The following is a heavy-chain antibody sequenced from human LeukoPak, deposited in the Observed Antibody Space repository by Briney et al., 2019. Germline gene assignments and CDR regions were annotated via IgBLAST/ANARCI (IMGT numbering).Heavy chain of an antibody. J-gene: IGHJ3*02. Sequence: GGSLRLSCAASGFTFSSYGMHWVRQAPGKGLEWVAVIRYDGSNKYYADSVKGRFTISRDNSKNTLYLQMNSLRAEDTAVYYCARDGEGSTHDYGAGYAFDIWGQGTMVTVSS. CDR1: GFTFSSYG. CDR3: ARDGEGSTHDYGAGYAFDI. D-gene: IGHD4-17*01. CDR2: IRYDGSNK. V-gene: IGHV3-33*01.